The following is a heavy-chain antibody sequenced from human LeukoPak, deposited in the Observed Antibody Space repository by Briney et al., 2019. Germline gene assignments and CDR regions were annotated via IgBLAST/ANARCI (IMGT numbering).Heavy chain of an antibody. CDR3: GRDRNPYYDGSGYGYC. CDR2: ISAYNGKT. CDR1: GYTFSSYG. V-gene: IGHV1-18*01. J-gene: IGHJ4*02. D-gene: IGHD3-22*01. Sequence: GASVKVSCKASGYTFSSYGISWVRQAPGQGLEWMAWISAYNGKTNFARKFRGRVTMTTDTSTSTAYMELRSLRSDDTAIYYCGRDRNPYYDGSGYGYCWGQGTLVTVSS.